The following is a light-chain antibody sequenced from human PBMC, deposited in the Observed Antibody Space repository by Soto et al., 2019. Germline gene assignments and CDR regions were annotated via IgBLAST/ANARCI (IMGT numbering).Light chain of an antibody. V-gene: IGKV1-33*01. Sequence: DIQMTQSPSSLSASVGDRVTITCQASQDISSSLNWYKQKPGSAPKLLIFDASDLQRGVPSRFSGSESGTDFTLDISSLQPADIAPYHCQQFDSLPFTFGQRTKLEIK. J-gene: IGKJ2*01. CDR3: QQFDSLPFT. CDR2: DAS. CDR1: QDISSS.